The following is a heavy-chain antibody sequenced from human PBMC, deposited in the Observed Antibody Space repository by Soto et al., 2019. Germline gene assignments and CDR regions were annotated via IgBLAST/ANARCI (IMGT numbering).Heavy chain of an antibody. CDR3: AKETQSVGWFGY. CDR2: ISYNGRNK. Sequence: QEQLVESGGGMVQPGRSLRLSSAASGFTFSSFGMHWVRQAPGKGLEWVAVISYNGRNKFYADSVTGRFTISRDNSNNMLYLQMNSLRSEDTAVYYCAKETQSVGWFGYWGQGSLVTVSS. CDR1: GFTFSSFG. J-gene: IGHJ5*01. V-gene: IGHV3-30*18. D-gene: IGHD1-26*01.